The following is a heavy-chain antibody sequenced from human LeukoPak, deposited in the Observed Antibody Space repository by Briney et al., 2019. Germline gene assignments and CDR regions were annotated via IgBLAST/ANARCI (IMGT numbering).Heavy chain of an antibody. D-gene: IGHD1-1*01. CDR2: IYSGGST. CDR1: GFTVSSNY. CDR3: AREGPLDYGMDV. Sequence: PGGSLRLSCAASGFTVSSNYMSWVRQAPGKGLEWVSVIYSGGSTYYADSVKGRFTVSRDNSKNTLYLQMNSLRAEDTAVYYCAREGPLDYGMDVWGQGTTVTVSS. J-gene: IGHJ6*02. V-gene: IGHV3-53*01.